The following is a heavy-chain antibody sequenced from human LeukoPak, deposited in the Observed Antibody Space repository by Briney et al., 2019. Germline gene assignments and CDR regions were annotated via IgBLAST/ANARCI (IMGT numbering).Heavy chain of an antibody. V-gene: IGHV1-69*04. CDR1: GGTFSSYA. CDR2: IIPILGIA. D-gene: IGHD3-22*01. CDR3: ARDTYYYDSSGYYKAFDI. J-gene: IGHJ3*02. Sequence: SVKVSCKASGGTFSSYAISWVRQAPGQGLEWMGRIIPILGIANYAQKFQGRVTITADKSTSTAYTELSSLRSEDTAVYYCARDTYYYDSSGYYKAFDIWGQGTMVTVSS.